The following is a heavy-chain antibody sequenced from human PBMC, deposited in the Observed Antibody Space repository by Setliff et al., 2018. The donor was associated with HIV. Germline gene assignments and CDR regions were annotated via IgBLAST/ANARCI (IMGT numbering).Heavy chain of an antibody. CDR1: GDTFNNCA. V-gene: IGHV1-69*05. D-gene: IGHD5-12*01. CDR2: SIPLFGTT. J-gene: IGHJ3*02. CDR3: ARVRGVDIVATSAFDI. Sequence: SVKVSCKASGDTFNNCAVTWVRQAPGQGLEWMGGSIPLFGTTNYTQKFQGRVTLTTDTSASTAYMELSSLRSEDTAVYYCARVRGVDIVATSAFDIWGQGTMVTVSS.